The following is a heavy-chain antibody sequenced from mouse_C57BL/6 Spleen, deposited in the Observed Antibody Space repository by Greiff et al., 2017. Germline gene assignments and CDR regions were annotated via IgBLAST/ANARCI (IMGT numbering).Heavy chain of an antibody. CDR1: GYPFTSYW. CDR2: IDPSDSYT. D-gene: IGHD1-1*01. J-gene: IGHJ2*02. Sequence: QVQLQQPGAELVMPGASVKLSCKPSGYPFTSYWMHWVKQRPGQGLEWIGEIDPSDSYTNYNQKFKGKSTLTVDKSSSTAYMQLSSLTSEASAVYYCAIYSRDYWGQGTSLTVSS. CDR3: AIYSRDY. V-gene: IGHV1-69*01.